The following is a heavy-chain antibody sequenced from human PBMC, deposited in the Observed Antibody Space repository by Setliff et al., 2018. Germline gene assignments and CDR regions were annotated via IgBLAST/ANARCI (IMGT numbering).Heavy chain of an antibody. J-gene: IGHJ5*01. CDR1: GFTFSHFA. CDR2: ISGSGGVT. D-gene: IGHD4-17*01. Sequence: GGSLRLSCAASGFTFSHFAVTWVRQPPGRGLEWVSSISGSGGVTNYGDSVRGRFTISRDNAKNTVYLEMNSLRAEDTAKYYCAKDPNGDYAGAFDSWGRGTLVTVSS. CDR3: AKDPNGDYAGAFDS. V-gene: IGHV3-23*01.